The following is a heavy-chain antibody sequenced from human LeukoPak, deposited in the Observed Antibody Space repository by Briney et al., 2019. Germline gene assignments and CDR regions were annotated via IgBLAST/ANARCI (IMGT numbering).Heavy chain of an antibody. CDR1: GYTFTSYG. CDR3: ARGDEATGYSHSDDAFDI. V-gene: IGHV1-18*01. CDR2: ISAYNGNT. Sequence: ASVKVSCKASGYTFTSYGISWVRQAPGQGLEWMGWISAYNGNTNYAQKLQGRVTMTTDTSTSTAYMELRSLRSEDTAVYYCARGDEATGYSHSDDAFDIWGQGTMVTVSS. D-gene: IGHD6-13*01. J-gene: IGHJ3*02.